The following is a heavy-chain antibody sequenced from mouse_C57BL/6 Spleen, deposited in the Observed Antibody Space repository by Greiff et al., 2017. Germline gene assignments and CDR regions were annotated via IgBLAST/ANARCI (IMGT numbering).Heavy chain of an antibody. Sequence: EVKVVESGPGMVKPSQSLSLTCTVTGYSITSGYDWHWIRHFPGNKLEWMGYISYSGSTNYNPSLKSRISITHDTSKNHFFLKLNSVTTEDTATYYCARDDGYNWFAYWGQGTLVTVSA. CDR3: ARDDGYNWFAY. D-gene: IGHD2-3*01. J-gene: IGHJ3*01. CDR2: ISYSGST. CDR1: GYSITSGYD. V-gene: IGHV3-1*01.